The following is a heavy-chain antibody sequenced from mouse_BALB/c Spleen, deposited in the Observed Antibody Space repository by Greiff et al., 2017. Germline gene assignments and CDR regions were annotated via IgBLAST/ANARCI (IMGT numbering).Heavy chain of an antibody. CDR2: INPYNDGT. J-gene: IGHJ4*01. D-gene: IGHD1-2*01. V-gene: IGHV1-14*01. CDR3: AKVITTARYDYAMDY. CDR1: GYTFTSYV. Sequence: EVQLQQSGPELVKPGASVKMSCKASGYTFTSYVMHWVKQKPGQGLEWIGYINPYNDGTKYNEKFKGKATLTSDKSSSTAYMELSSLTTEDSAVYYCAKVITTARYDYAMDYWGQGTSVTVSA.